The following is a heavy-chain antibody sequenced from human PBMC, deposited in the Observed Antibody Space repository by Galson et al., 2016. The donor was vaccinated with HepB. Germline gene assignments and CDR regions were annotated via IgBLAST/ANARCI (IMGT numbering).Heavy chain of an antibody. CDR3: VREVGAPGAFAI. V-gene: IGHV3-74*01. D-gene: IGHD3-10*01. CDR2: INQDGSIT. Sequence: SLRLSCAASGFTFSSHWMHWVRQAPGKGLVWVSRINQDGSITDYADSVKGRFTISRDNAKNTLFLHISSLRAEDTALYYCVREVGAPGAFAIWGQGTLVTVSS. J-gene: IGHJ3*02. CDR1: GFTFSSHW.